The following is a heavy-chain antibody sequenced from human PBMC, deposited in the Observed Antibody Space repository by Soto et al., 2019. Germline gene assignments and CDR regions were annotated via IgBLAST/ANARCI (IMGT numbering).Heavy chain of an antibody. Sequence: QVQLQESGPGLVKPSETLSLTCTVSGGSVSSGSYYWSWIRQPPGKGLEWIGYIYYSGSTNYNPSLXGXVXIXXDTSKNQFSLKLSSVTAANTAVYYCARSNAYNDVWSGYFDYWGQGTLVTVSS. CDR2: IYYSGST. J-gene: IGHJ4*02. CDR3: ARSNAYNDVWSGYFDY. D-gene: IGHD3-3*01. CDR1: GGSVSSGSYY. V-gene: IGHV4-61*01.